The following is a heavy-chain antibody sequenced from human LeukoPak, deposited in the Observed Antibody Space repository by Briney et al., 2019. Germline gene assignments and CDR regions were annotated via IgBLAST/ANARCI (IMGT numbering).Heavy chain of an antibody. D-gene: IGHD3-9*01. CDR1: GFTFSSHD. CDR2: ISPSGDIL. V-gene: IGHV3-23*01. CDR3: AKGDILTGYLREGDFDY. J-gene: IGHJ4*02. Sequence: GGTLRLSCAASGFTFSSHDMNWVRQAPGKGLEWVSGISPSGDILYYADSVKGQFTISRDNSKNTLYLQMNSLRAEDTAVYYCAKGDILTGYLREGDFDYWGQGTLVTVSS.